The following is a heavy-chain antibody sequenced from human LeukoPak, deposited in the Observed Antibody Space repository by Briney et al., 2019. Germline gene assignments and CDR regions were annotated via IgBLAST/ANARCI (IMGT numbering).Heavy chain of an antibody. CDR2: IYSGGST. J-gene: IGHJ4*02. CDR3: ARGNSGWSLSPHFGYYFDY. D-gene: IGHD6-19*01. V-gene: IGHV3-53*01. CDR1: GFTVSSNY. Sequence: PGGSLRLSCAASGFTVSSNYMSWVRQAPGKGLEWVSVIYSGGSTYYADSVKGRFTISRDNAKNSLYLQMNSLRAEDTALYYCARGNSGWSLSPHFGYYFDYWGQGTLVTVSS.